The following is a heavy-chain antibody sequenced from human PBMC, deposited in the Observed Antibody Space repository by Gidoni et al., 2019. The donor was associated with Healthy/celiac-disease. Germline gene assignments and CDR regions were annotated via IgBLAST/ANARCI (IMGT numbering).Heavy chain of an antibody. J-gene: IGHJ4*02. CDR1: GGSISSSSYY. CDR3: ASYYDSSGYYYEFDY. D-gene: IGHD3-22*01. Sequence: QLQLQESGPGLVKPSETMSLTCTVSGGSISSSSYYWGWIRQPPGKGLEWIGSIYYSGITYYNPSLKSRVTISVDTSKNQFSLKLSSVTAADTAVYYCASYYDSSGYYYEFDYWGQGTLVTVSS. CDR2: IYYSGIT. V-gene: IGHV4-39*07.